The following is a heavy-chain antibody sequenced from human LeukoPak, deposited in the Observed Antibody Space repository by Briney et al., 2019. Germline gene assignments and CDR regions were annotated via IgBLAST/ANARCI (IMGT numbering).Heavy chain of an antibody. Sequence: GGSLRLSCAASGFTVSSNYMSWVRQAPGKGLEWVSVIYSGGSTYYADSAKGRFTISRDNSKNTLYLQMNSLRAEDTAVYYCARVAIYYGSGSYSSTGYYYGMDVWGQGTTVTVSS. V-gene: IGHV3-66*01. J-gene: IGHJ6*02. CDR2: IYSGGST. CDR3: ARVAIYYGSGSYSSTGYYYGMDV. D-gene: IGHD3-10*01. CDR1: GFTVSSNY.